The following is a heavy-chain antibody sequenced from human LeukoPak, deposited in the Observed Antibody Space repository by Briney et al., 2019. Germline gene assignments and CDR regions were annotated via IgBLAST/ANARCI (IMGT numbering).Heavy chain of an antibody. D-gene: IGHD5-18*01. J-gene: IGHJ2*01. CDR3: ARRVAYGYGLVWYFDL. CDR1: GYSFTSYW. Sequence: GESLKISCKGSGYSFTSYWIGWVRQMPGKGLEWMGIIYPGDSDTRYSPSFQGQVTISADKSISTAYLQWSSLKASDTAMYYCARRVAYGYGLVWYFDLWGRGTLVTVSS. CDR2: IYPGDSDT. V-gene: IGHV5-51*01.